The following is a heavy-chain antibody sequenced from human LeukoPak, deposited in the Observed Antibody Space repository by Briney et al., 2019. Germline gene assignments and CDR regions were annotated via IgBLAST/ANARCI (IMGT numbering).Heavy chain of an antibody. D-gene: IGHD3-16*01. V-gene: IGHV3-30*02. CDR2: IRYDGTNK. J-gene: IGHJ3*02. CDR3: AKDRGNWGYAFDI. CDR1: GFNFSGYG. Sequence: GGSLRLSCGASGFNFSGYGMHWVRQAPGEGLEWVAFIRYDGTNKYYADSVKGRFTISRDNSKNTLYLQMNSLRAEDTAVYYCAKDRGNWGYAFDIWGQGTMVTVSS.